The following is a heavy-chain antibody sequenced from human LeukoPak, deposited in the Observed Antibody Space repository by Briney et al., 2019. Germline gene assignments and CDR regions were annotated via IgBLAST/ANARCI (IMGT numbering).Heavy chain of an antibody. CDR1: GYSFTSYW. CDR2: IYPGDCDT. Sequence: GGSLKISCKGSGYSFTSYWIGWGRPMPGKGLEWMGIIYPGDCDTRYSPSFQGQVTISADKSISTAYLQWSSLKASDTAMYYCARVPPIGSSSLNWFDPWGQGTLVTVSS. D-gene: IGHD6-6*01. CDR3: ARVPPIGSSSLNWFDP. V-gene: IGHV5-51*01. J-gene: IGHJ5*02.